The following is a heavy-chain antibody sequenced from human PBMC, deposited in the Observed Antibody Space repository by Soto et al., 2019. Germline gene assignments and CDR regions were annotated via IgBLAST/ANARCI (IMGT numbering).Heavy chain of an antibody. V-gene: IGHV6-1*01. CDR3: ARGRVSAFDI. CDR2: TYYRSKWYN. J-gene: IGHJ3*02. Sequence: PSQTLSLTCAISGESVSSDSSAWNWIRQSPLRGLEWLGRTYYRSKWYNDYAVSVKSRITINPDTSKNQFSLQLNSVTPEDTAVYYCARGRVSAFDIWGQGTMVTVSS. CDR1: GESVSSDSSA.